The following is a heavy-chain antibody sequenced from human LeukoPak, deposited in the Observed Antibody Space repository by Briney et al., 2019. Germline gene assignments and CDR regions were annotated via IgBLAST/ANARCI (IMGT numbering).Heavy chain of an antibody. CDR1: GGSISSYY. CDR2: IYYSGST. J-gene: IGHJ3*02. CDR3: ARSLADFDWLLPDAFDI. D-gene: IGHD3-9*01. V-gene: IGHV4-59*08. Sequence: SETLSLTCTVSGGSISSYYWSWIRQPPGKGLEWIGYIYYSGSTNYNPSLKSRVTISVDTSKNQFSLELSSVTAADTAVYYCARSLADFDWLLPDAFDIWGQGTMVTVSS.